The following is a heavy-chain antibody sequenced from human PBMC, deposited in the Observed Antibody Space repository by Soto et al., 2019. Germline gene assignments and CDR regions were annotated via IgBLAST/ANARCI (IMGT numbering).Heavy chain of an antibody. J-gene: IGHJ5*02. CDR2: IYYSGST. D-gene: IGHD3-10*01. V-gene: IGHV4-59*01. Sequence: PSETLSLTCTVSGGSISSYYWSWIRQPPGKGLEWIGYIYYSGSTNYNPSLKSRVTISVDTSKNQFSLKLSSVTAADTAVYYCARDHGSCWFDPWGQGTLVTVSS. CDR1: GGSISSYY. CDR3: ARDHGSCWFDP.